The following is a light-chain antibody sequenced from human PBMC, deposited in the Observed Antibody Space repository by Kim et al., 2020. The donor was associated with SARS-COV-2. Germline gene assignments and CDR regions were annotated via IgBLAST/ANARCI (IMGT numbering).Light chain of an antibody. J-gene: IGLJ2*01. V-gene: IGLV3-25*03. CDR2: KDS. CDR1: ALPKQY. CDR3: QSADSSGTL. Sequence: SYELTQPPSVSVSPGQTARITCSGDALPKQYAYWYQQKPGQAPVLVIYKDSERPSGIPERFSGPSSGTTVTLTISGVQAEDEADYYCQSADSSGTLLGGGTQLIVL.